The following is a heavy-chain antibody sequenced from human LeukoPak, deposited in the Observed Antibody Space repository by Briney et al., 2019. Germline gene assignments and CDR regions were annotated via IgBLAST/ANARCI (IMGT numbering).Heavy chain of an antibody. Sequence: TSETLSLTCTVSGGSISSYYWSWIRQPPGKGLEWIGYIYYSGSTNYNPSLKSRVTISVDTSKNQFSLKLSSVTAEDTAVYYCARGRKQWLVLRYYYYMDVWGKGTTVTISS. CDR2: IYYSGST. CDR1: GGSISSYY. D-gene: IGHD6-19*01. CDR3: ARGRKQWLVLRYYYYMDV. J-gene: IGHJ6*03. V-gene: IGHV4-59*01.